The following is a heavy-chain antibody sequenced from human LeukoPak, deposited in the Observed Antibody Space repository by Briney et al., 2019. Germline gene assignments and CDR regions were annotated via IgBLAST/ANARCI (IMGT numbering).Heavy chain of an antibody. CDR1: GFNFSNFV. Sequence: GGSLRISCAASGFNFSNFVMNWVRQAPGKGLEWVSSISGRGSYIFYADSLRGRFTISRDNVKKLVYLQMDSLRAGDTAVYYCARGRGDCSGGSCPFTTYMDVWGKGTTVTVSS. D-gene: IGHD2-15*01. J-gene: IGHJ6*03. CDR3: ARGRGDCSGGSCPFTTYMDV. V-gene: IGHV3-21*01. CDR2: ISGRGSYI.